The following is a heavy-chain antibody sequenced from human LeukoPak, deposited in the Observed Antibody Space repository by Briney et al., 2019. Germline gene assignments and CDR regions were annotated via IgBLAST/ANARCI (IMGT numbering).Heavy chain of an antibody. Sequence: GGSLRLSCAASGFTFSNYEMNWVRQAPGKGLEWVSYISGSGSTIYYADSVKGRFTISRDNAKDSLYLQMNSLRAENTAVYYCARVRSGYSHENYFDYWGQGTLVTVSS. V-gene: IGHV3-48*03. CDR2: ISGSGSTI. CDR3: ARVRSGYSHENYFDY. D-gene: IGHD5-18*01. J-gene: IGHJ4*02. CDR1: GFTFSNYE.